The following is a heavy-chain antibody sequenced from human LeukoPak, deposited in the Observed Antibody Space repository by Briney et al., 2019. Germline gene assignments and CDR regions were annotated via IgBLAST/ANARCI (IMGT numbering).Heavy chain of an antibody. Sequence: SETLSLTCTVSGGSISSYYWSWIRQPAGKGLEWIGRFYTSESSNYNPSLKSRVTISVDTSKNQFSLKLSSVTAADTAVYYCARHPAMAAHFDYWGQGTLVTVSS. V-gene: IGHV4-4*07. CDR2: FYTSESS. D-gene: IGHD5-18*01. CDR3: ARHPAMAAHFDY. CDR1: GGSISSYY. J-gene: IGHJ4*02.